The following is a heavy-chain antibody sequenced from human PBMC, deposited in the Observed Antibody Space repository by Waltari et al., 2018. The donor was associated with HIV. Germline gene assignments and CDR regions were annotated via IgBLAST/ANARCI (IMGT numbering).Heavy chain of an antibody. D-gene: IGHD2-2*02. CDR2: IKQDGREK. J-gene: IGHJ6*02. CDR1: GFTFSNFW. CDR3: ASPSIRAGMDV. Sequence: EVQLVESGGGLVQPGGSLRLSCAASGFTFSNFWMSWVRQAPGKGLEWVANIKQDGREKYYVDSVKGRFTISRDNAKNSLYLQMNSLRAEDTAVYYCASPSIRAGMDVWGQGTTVTVSS. V-gene: IGHV3-7*01.